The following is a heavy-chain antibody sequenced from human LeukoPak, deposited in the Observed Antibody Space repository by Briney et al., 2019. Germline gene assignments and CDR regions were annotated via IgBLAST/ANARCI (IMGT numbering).Heavy chain of an antibody. Sequence: EASLKVSCTASGYTFTGYYMHWVRQAPGQGLEWMGWINPNSGGTNYAQKFQGRVTMTRDTSISTAYMELSRLRSDDTAVYYCAREEGHSSSLDYWGQGTLVTVSS. CDR3: AREEGHSSSLDY. V-gene: IGHV1-2*02. D-gene: IGHD6-13*01. J-gene: IGHJ4*02. CDR2: INPNSGGT. CDR1: GYTFTGYY.